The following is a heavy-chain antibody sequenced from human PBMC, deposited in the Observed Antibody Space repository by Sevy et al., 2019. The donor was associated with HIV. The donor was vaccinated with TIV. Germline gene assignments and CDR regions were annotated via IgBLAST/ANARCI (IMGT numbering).Heavy chain of an antibody. V-gene: IGHV3-15*01. D-gene: IGHD3-3*01. J-gene: IGHJ4*02. Sequence: GGSLRLSCAASGFTFSNAWMSWVRQAPGKGLEWVGRIKSKTDGGTTDYAAPVKGRFTISRDDSKNRLYLQMNSLKTEDTAVYYCTLRITIFGVVRDYWGQGTLVTVSS. CDR1: GFTFSNAW. CDR2: IKSKTDGGTT. CDR3: TLRITIFGVVRDY.